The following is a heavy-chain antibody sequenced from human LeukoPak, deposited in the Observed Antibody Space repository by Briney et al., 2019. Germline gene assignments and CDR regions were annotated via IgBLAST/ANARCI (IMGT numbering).Heavy chain of an antibody. D-gene: IGHD5-24*01. CDR2: INPSGGTT. Sequence: ASVKVSCKSSGYTCTNYYIHWVRQAPGQGLEWMGVINPSGGTTSYAQKFLGRVTMTRDTSTSTVYMELSSLRSEDTAVYYCARDRLLGDGYNNYFDYWGQGTLDTVSS. J-gene: IGHJ4*02. V-gene: IGHV1-46*01. CDR3: ARDRLLGDGYNNYFDY. CDR1: GYTCTNYY.